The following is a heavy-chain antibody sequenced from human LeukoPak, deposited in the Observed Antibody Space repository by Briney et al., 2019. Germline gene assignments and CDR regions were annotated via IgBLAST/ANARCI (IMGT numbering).Heavy chain of an antibody. CDR3: ARDPTPTYYDILTGYDPPQKRGGDY. CDR2: ISAYNGNT. Sequence: ASVKVSCKASGYTFTSYGISWVRQAPGQGLEWMGWISAYNGNTNYAQKLQGRVTMTTDTSTSTAYMELRSLRSDDTAVYYCARDPTPTYYDILTGYDPPQKRGGDYWGQGTLVTVSS. CDR1: GYTFTSYG. J-gene: IGHJ4*02. D-gene: IGHD3-9*01. V-gene: IGHV1-18*01.